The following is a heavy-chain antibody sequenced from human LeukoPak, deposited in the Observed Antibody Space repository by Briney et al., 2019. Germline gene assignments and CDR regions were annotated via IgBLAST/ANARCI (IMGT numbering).Heavy chain of an antibody. CDR2: IYYSGST. D-gene: IGHD6-19*01. CDR1: GGSISSYY. V-gene: IGHV4-59*08. CDR3: AKGQKYSSGWYQS. J-gene: IGHJ4*02. Sequence: PSETLSLTCTGSGGSISSYYWSWIRQPPGKGLEWIGYIYYSGSTNYNPSLKSRVTISVDTSKNQFSLKLSSVTAADTAVYYCAKGQKYSSGWYQSWGQGTLVTVSS.